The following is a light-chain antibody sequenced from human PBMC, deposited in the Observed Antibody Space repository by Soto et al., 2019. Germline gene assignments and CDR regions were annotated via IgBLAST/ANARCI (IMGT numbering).Light chain of an antibody. CDR2: SAS. CDR1: QGISSW. V-gene: IGKV1-12*01. CDR3: QQANSFPFT. Sequence: DIQMTQSPSSVSASVGDRVTITCRASQGISSWLAWYQQKAGKAPKLLIYSASSLQSGVPSRFSRSRSWPDFTLTICSLQAEDLASYYCQQANSFPFTFGQGTKLEIK. J-gene: IGKJ2*01.